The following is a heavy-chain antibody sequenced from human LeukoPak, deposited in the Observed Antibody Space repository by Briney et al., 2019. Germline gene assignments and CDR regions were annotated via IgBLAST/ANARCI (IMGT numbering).Heavy chain of an antibody. CDR3: AGVRGVYYYYGMDV. Sequence: GPSVKLSCKASGYTFTSYDTNWVRQATGQGLEWMGWMNPNSGNTGYAQKCQGRVSLTRNTSLSTAYMELSSLRSEDTAGYYCAGVRGVYYYYGMDVWGQGTTVTVSS. CDR1: GYTFTSYD. D-gene: IGHD1-26*01. V-gene: IGHV1-8*01. CDR2: MNPNSGNT. J-gene: IGHJ6*02.